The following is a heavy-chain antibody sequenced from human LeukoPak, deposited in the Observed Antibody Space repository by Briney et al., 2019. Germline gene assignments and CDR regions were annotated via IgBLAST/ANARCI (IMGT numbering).Heavy chain of an antibody. CDR2: ISYSGYT. J-gene: IGHJ4*02. CDR3: ARGRNDNGGMFFDS. D-gene: IGHD4-23*01. V-gene: IGHV4-59*01. CDR1: GGSTRSYN. Sequence: SETLSLTCTVSGGSTRSYNWNWIRQAPGQGLEWVGFISYSGYTSYSPSLKSRVAISVDTAKSQFSLRLNSMTAADTAIYYCARGRNDNGGMFFDSWAQGNLVTVSS.